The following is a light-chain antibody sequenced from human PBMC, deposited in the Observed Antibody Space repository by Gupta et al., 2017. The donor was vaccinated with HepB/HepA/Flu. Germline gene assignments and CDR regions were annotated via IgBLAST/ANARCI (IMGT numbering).Light chain of an antibody. Sequence: QSALTQPASVSGSPGQSITLSCPGTSSDVGGYNYVSWYQQHPGKAPKLMIYDVSNRPSGVSNRFSGSKSGNTASLTISGLQAEDEADYYCSSYTSSSTPYVVFGGGTKLTVL. CDR1: SSDVGGYNY. V-gene: IGLV2-14*01. CDR3: SSYTSSSTPYVV. J-gene: IGLJ2*01. CDR2: DVS.